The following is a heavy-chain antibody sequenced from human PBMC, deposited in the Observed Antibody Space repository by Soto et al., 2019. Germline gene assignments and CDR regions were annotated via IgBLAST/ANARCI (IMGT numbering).Heavy chain of an antibody. CDR3: ASVVVTANYFDY. V-gene: IGHV4-31*03. CDR1: GGSISSGGYY. Sequence: SETLSLTCTVSGGSISSGGYYWSWIRQHPGKGLEWIGYIYYSGSTYYNPSLKSRVTISVDTSKNQFSLKLSSVTAADTAVYYCASVVVTANYFDYWGQGTLVTVSS. CDR2: IYYSGST. J-gene: IGHJ4*02. D-gene: IGHD2-21*02.